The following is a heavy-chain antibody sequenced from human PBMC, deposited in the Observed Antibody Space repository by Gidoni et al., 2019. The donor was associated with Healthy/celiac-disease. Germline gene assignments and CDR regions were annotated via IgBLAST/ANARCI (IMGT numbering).Heavy chain of an antibody. CDR2: IIPSFGTA. Sequence: QVQLVQSGAEVTKPGSSVKVSCKASGGTFSSYAISWVRQAPGQGLEWMGGIIPSFGTANYAQKFQGRVTITADKSTSTAYMELSSLRSEDTAVYYCATAVVPAAIKYYYYGMDVWGQGTTVTVSS. V-gene: IGHV1-69*06. J-gene: IGHJ6*02. CDR1: GGTFSSYA. D-gene: IGHD2-2*02. CDR3: ATAVVPAAIKYYYYGMDV.